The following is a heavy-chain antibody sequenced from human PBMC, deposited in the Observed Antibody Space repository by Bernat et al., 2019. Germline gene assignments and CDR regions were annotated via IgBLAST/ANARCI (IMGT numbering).Heavy chain of an antibody. Sequence: EVQLVESGGGLVQPGGSLRLSCAASGFTFSTYWMHWVCQVSGKGLEWVSRISGDGGRTTYADSVKGRFTISRDNAKNTLSLQMNSLRAEDTAVYYCARDPDYGGYSYFESWGQGTLVTVSS. J-gene: IGHJ4*02. CDR2: ISGDGGRT. V-gene: IGHV3-74*01. CDR3: ARDPDYGGYSYFES. D-gene: IGHD4-23*01. CDR1: GFTFSTYW.